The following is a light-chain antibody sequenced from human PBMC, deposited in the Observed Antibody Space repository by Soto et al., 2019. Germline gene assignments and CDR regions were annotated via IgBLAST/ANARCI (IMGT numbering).Light chain of an antibody. V-gene: IGKV3-20*01. CDR2: AAS. J-gene: IGKJ5*01. CDR3: QQYGSSPSIT. Sequence: EIVLTQSPATLSLSPGERATLSCRASQSVSSYLAWYQQKPGQAPRLLIYAASTRATGIPARFSGSGSGTEFTLTISRLEPEDFAVYYCQQYGSSPSITFGQGTRLEIK. CDR1: QSVSSY.